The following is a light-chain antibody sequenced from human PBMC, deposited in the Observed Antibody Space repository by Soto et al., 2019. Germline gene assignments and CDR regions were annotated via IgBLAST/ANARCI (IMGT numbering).Light chain of an antibody. CDR2: KAS. J-gene: IGKJ1*01. CDR1: EFISIW. CDR3: QQYNDYSPRT. V-gene: IGKV1-5*03. Sequence: DIQMTQSPSTLSASVGARVTITCRASEFISIWLAWYQQKPGKAPKLLIYKASSLESGVPSRFSGSGSGTEFTLTISRLQPDDFAAYYCQQYNDYSPRTFGQGTKVEIK.